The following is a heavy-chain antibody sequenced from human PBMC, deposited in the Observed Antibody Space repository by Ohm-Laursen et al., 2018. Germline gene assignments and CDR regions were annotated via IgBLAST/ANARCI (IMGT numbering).Heavy chain of an antibody. CDR3: AREERGSDFQGIDY. D-gene: IGHD3/OR15-3a*01. CDR1: GFSFSDYD. CDR2: IDAAGRT. Sequence: SLRLSCAASGFSFSDYDMHWVRLLTGKRLEWVSGIDAAGRTYYPASMEGRFTISRENDKKSLYLQVDSLRAGDTAVYYCAREERGSDFQGIDYWGQGTLVAVSS. V-gene: IGHV3-13*01. J-gene: IGHJ4*02.